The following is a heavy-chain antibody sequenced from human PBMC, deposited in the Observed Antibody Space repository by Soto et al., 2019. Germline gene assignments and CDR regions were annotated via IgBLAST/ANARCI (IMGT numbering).Heavy chain of an antibody. V-gene: IGHV4-31*03. CDR2: IYYSGST. CDR1: GGSISSGGYY. CDR3: AREGSQGYYDSSGYYPI. Sequence: SETLSLTCTVSGGSISSGGYYWSWIRQHSGKGLEWIEYIYYSGSTYYNPSLKSRVTIPVDTSKYQFSLKLSSVTAADTAVYYCAREGSQGYYDSSGYYPIWGQGTMVTVSS. D-gene: IGHD3-22*01. J-gene: IGHJ3*02.